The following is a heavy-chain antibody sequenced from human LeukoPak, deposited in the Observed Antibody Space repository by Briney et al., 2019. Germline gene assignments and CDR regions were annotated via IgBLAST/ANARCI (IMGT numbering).Heavy chain of an antibody. Sequence: SETLPLTCTVSGGSISSYYWSWIRQPPGKGLEWIGYINYSGSTNYNPSLKSRVTISVDTSRNQLSLKLTSVTAADTAVYYCARATDSNGWLFDYWGQGTLVTVSS. V-gene: IGHV4-59*01. J-gene: IGHJ4*02. CDR2: INYSGST. CDR1: GGSISSYY. D-gene: IGHD6-19*01. CDR3: ARATDSNGWLFDY.